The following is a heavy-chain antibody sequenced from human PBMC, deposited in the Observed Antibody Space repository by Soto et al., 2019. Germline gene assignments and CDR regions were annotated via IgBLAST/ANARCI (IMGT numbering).Heavy chain of an antibody. CDR2: ISPHNDRT. CDR3: ARDLYYSSGRYFDHDAFDI. Sequence: QVQLVQSGDDVKKPGASVKVSCKASGYNFTSYGISWVRQAPGQGLEWMGWISPHNDRTKYARRFQDRVTMTTETPTSTVYMELGNLRSDDTTVYYCARDLYYSSGRYFDHDAFDIWGQGTVVTVSS. J-gene: IGHJ3*02. V-gene: IGHV1-18*01. CDR1: GYNFTSYG. D-gene: IGHD6-19*01.